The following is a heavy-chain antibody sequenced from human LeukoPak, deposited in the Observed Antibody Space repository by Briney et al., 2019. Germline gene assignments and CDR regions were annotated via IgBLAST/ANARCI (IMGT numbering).Heavy chain of an antibody. CDR2: ISGSGGST. Sequence: GGSLRLSCAASGFTFSSYAMSWVRQAPGKGLEWVSAISGSGGSTYYADSVKGRFTISRDNSKNTLYLQMNSLRAEDTAVYYCAKDPGGYCSSTSCYTKGMNYYYGMDVWGRGTTVTVSS. CDR3: AKDPGGYCSSTSCYTKGMNYYYGMDV. D-gene: IGHD2-2*02. V-gene: IGHV3-23*01. J-gene: IGHJ6*02. CDR1: GFTFSSYA.